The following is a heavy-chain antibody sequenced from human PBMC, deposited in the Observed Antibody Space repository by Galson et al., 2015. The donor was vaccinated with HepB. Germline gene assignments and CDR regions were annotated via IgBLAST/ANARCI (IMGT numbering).Heavy chain of an antibody. CDR2: INSDGTYI. J-gene: IGHJ4*02. CDR3: ARTRGAAAGTLDY. CDR1: GFTFSSYW. D-gene: IGHD6-13*01. Sequence: SLRLSCAASGFTFSSYWMHWVRQAPGKGLVWVSRINSDGTYITYADSVKGRFTISRDNAKNTLYLQMNSPRAEDTALYYCARTRGAAAGTLDYWGQGTLVTVSS. V-gene: IGHV3-74*01.